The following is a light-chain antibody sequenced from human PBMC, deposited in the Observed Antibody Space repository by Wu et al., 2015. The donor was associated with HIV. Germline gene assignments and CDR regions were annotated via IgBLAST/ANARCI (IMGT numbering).Light chain of an antibody. Sequence: EIVTTQSPATLSVSPGEGATLSCRASQSVATNLAWYQQKPGQAPRLLIYDASNRATGVPARFSGSGSGTEFTLTIGSLQSEDFAVYYCQQYDDWPPYTFGQGTKLEIK. J-gene: IGKJ2*01. CDR1: QSVATN. V-gene: IGKV3-15*01. CDR2: DAS. CDR3: QQYDDWPPYT.